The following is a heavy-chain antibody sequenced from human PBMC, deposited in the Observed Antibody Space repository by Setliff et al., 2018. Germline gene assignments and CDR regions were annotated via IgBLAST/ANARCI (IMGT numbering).Heavy chain of an antibody. CDR2: MFDNVGT. V-gene: IGHV4-34*12. Sequence: SSETLSLTCTVYGGSLSNYYWSWVRQPPGKGLEWIGIMFDNVGTFYNPSLMGRVTISVDTSKNQFSLKLSSVTAADTAVYYCRFWSGYYKNDYWGRGTLVTVSS. CDR1: GGSLSNYY. CDR3: RFWSGYYKNDY. J-gene: IGHJ4*02. D-gene: IGHD3-3*01.